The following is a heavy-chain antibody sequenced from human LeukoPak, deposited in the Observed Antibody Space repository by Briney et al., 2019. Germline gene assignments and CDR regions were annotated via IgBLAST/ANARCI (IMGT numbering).Heavy chain of an antibody. CDR2: IWYDGSNK. Sequence: GGSLRLSCAASGFTFSSYGMHWVRQAPGMGLEWVAVIWYDGSNKYYADSVKGRFTISRDNSKNTLYLQMNSLRAEDTAVYYCARNEGGGRYIMFDYWGQGTLVTVSS. J-gene: IGHJ4*02. CDR1: GFTFSSYG. D-gene: IGHD2-15*01. V-gene: IGHV3-33*01. CDR3: ARNEGGGRYIMFDY.